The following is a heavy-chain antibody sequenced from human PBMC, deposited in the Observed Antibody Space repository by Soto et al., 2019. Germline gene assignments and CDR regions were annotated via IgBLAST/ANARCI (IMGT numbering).Heavy chain of an antibody. Sequence: GASVKVSCKASGYTFTSYGISWVRQAPGQGLEWMGWISAYNGNTNYAQKLQGRVTMTTDTSTSTAYMELRSLRSDDTAVYYCARNAKPDYGGNSGRVGTWSYWGQGTLVTVSS. V-gene: IGHV1-18*01. CDR2: ISAYNGNT. CDR1: GYTFTSYG. J-gene: IGHJ4*02. CDR3: ARNAKPDYGGNSGRVGTWSY. D-gene: IGHD4-17*01.